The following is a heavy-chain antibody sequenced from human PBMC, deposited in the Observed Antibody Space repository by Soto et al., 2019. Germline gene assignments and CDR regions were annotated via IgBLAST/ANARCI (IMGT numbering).Heavy chain of an antibody. D-gene: IGHD6-6*01. CDR1: GFTVSSNY. J-gene: IGHJ4*02. V-gene: IGHV3-66*01. CDR3: ARDRGRKGSSSSVGFFVDY. Sequence: EVQLVESGGGLVQPGGSLRLSCAASGFTVSSNYMSWVRQAPGKGLEWVSVIYSGGSTYYADSVKGRFTISRDNSKNTLYLQMNSLRAEDTAVYYCARDRGRKGSSSSVGFFVDYWGQGTLVTVSS. CDR2: IYSGGST.